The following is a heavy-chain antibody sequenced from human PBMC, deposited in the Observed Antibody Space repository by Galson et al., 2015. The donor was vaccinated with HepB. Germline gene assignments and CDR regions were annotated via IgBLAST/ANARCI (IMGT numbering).Heavy chain of an antibody. J-gene: IGHJ6*01. V-gene: IGHV3-23*01. Sequence: SLRLSCAASGFTFNSYAMTWVRQAPGKGLEWVAAIGGGGSTSYAESVKGRFTISRDNSKNMVFLQMYSLRAEDTAVYYCAKGDVWGSAALNYGMDVRGQGTTVTVSS. CDR1: GFTFNSYA. D-gene: IGHD3-16*01. CDR3: AKGDVWGSAALNYGMDV. CDR2: IGGGGST.